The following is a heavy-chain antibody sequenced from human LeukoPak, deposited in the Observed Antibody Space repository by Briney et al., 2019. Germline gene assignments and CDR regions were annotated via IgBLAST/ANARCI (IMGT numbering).Heavy chain of an antibody. Sequence: GGSLRLSCAASGFIFSSYAMSWVRQAPGKGPEWVSLISGGGDNTYYADSVKGRFTISRDNSRNTLFLQMNSLRAEDTAVYYCATAPLIRGVIPNFDHWGQGTLVTVSS. D-gene: IGHD3-10*01. CDR2: ISGGGDNT. CDR3: ATAPLIRGVIPNFDH. J-gene: IGHJ4*02. CDR1: GFIFSSYA. V-gene: IGHV3-23*01.